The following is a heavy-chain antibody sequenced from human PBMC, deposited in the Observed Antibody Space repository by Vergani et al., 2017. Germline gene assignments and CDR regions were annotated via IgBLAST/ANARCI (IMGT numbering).Heavy chain of an antibody. CDR1: GLTVSSNY. CDR2: IYSGGST. Sequence: EVQLVESGGGLVQPGGSLRLSCAASGLTVSSNYMGWVRQAPGKGLVWVSVIYSGGSTYYADSVKGRFTISRHNSKNTLYLQMNSLRAEDTAVYYCARDRVDIVATTTYYYYYYGMDVWGQXP. D-gene: IGHD5-12*01. V-gene: IGHV3-53*04. J-gene: IGHJ6*02. CDR3: ARDRVDIVATTTYYYYYYGMDV.